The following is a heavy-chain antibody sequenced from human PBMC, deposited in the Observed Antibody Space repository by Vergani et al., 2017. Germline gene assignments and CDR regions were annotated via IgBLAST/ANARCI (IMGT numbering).Heavy chain of an antibody. J-gene: IGHJ4*02. CDR1: GGSVSSGSYY. CDR3: ARYIKGIAAAGRYYFDY. CDR2: IYYSGST. V-gene: IGHV4-61*01. D-gene: IGHD6-13*01. Sequence: QVQLQESGPGLVKPSETLSLTCTVSGGSVSSGSYYWSWIRQPPGKGLEWIGYIYYSGSTNYNPSLKSRVTVSVDTSKNPFYLKLSSVTAADTAVYYGARYIKGIAAAGRYYFDYWGQGTLVTVSS.